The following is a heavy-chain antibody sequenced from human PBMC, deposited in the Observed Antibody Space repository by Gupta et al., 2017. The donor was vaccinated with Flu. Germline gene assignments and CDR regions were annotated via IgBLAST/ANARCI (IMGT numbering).Heavy chain of an antibody. CDR1: GFSFDSYS. CDR2: ISFDGTKK. Sequence: QVHLVESVGDLVQSWRSLSLYCVASGFSFDSYSMFWVRQAPGKGLEWVSVISFDGTKKQYADSMQGRFTISRDNSKNTLYLEMNSLMPEDTATYYCARDIQSKMWSGRLAYWGQGALVTVSS. V-gene: IGHV3-30-3*01. J-gene: IGHJ1*01. D-gene: IGHD2-21*01. CDR3: ARDIQSKMWSGRLAY.